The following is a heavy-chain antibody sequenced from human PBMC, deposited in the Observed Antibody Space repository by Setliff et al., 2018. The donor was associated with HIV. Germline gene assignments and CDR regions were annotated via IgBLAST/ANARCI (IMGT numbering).Heavy chain of an antibody. CDR1: GYTFTSYY. D-gene: IGHD4-17*01. V-gene: IGHV1-46*01. CDR2: INPSGGST. Sequence: ASVKVSCKASGYTFTSYYMHWVRQAPGQGLEWMGIINPSGGSTSYAQKFQGRVTMTRDTSTSTVYMEVTRLTSDDTAVYYCARDWGRYGDYRDFDYWGQGALVTVSS. J-gene: IGHJ4*02. CDR3: ARDWGRYGDYRDFDY.